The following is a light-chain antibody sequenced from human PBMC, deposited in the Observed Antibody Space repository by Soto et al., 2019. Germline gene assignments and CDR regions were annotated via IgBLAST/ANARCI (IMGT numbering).Light chain of an antibody. V-gene: IGKV2-30*01. CDR1: QGLGYNDGYSY. CDR2: RIS. J-gene: IGKJ2*01. Sequence: VVMTQSPLSMAVTLGEPASVSSRSSQGLGYNDGYSYVSWFHQRPGQSPRRPIYRISNGESGVQDRISGSGSGTDFTVKISRVEDEDVGVYYCMQGTHWPYTFGQGTHLGI. CDR3: MQGTHWPYT.